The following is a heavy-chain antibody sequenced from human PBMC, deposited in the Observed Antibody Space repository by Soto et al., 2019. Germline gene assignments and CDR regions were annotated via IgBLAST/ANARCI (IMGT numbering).Heavy chain of an antibody. D-gene: IGHD1-1*01. V-gene: IGHV1-18*01. J-gene: IGHJ4*02. CDR1: CYTFTSYG. CDR2: ISAHNGNT. CDR3: ARGRYGDY. Sequence: QVHLVQSGAEGKKPGASVKVSCKGSCYTFTSYGITWVRQAPGQGIEWMGWISAHNGNTDYAQKLQGRVTVTRDTSTSTAYMELRSLRSDVTAVYYCARGRYGDYWGQGARVTVSS.